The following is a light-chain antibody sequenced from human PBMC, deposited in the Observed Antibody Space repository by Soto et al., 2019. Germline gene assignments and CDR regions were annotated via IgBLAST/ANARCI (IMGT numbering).Light chain of an antibody. CDR3: QQYGSSPLT. CDR2: GAS. CDR1: QSVSSSY. Sequence: ETVMTQSPGTLSLSPGERATLSCRASQSVSSSYLAWYKQTRGQPHRLXIYGASSRATGLPDRFSGSASGTESPLTISRLEPEDFEVYYCQQYGSSPLTFGGGTKVDIK. J-gene: IGKJ4*01. V-gene: IGKV3-20*01.